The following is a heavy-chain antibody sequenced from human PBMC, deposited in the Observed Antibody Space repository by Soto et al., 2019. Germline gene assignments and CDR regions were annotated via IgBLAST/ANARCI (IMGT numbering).Heavy chain of an antibody. J-gene: IGHJ6*02. CDR1: GYSFTSYW. CDR3: ARHYNGGHMDV. V-gene: IGHV5-10-1*01. CDR2: IDPSDSYT. Sequence: ASVKVSCKASGYSFTSYWISWVRQMPGKGLEWMGRIDPSDSYTNYSPSFQGHVTISADKSISTAYLQWSSLKASDTAMYYCARHYNGGHMDVWGQGTTVTVSS. D-gene: IGHD1-1*01.